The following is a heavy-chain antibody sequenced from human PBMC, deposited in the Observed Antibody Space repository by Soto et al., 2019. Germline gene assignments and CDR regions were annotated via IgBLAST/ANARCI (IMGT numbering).Heavy chain of an antibody. D-gene: IGHD4-17*01. V-gene: IGHV1-18*01. CDR2: ISAYNGNT. CDR1: GYTFTSYG. Sequence: QVQLVQSGAEVKKPGASVKVSCKASGYTFTSYGISWVRQAPGQGLEWMGWISAYNGNTNYAQKLQGRVTMTTDTSTSTAYMELRSLRSDDTAVYYCARTTYGDYPYYYYYMDVWGKGTTVTVSS. J-gene: IGHJ6*03. CDR3: ARTTYGDYPYYYYYMDV.